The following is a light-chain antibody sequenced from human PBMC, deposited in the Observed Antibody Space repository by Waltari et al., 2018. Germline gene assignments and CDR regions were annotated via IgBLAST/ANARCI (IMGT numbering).Light chain of an antibody. J-gene: IGLJ3*02. V-gene: IGLV4-69*01. Sequence: QLVLTQSPSASASLGAPVNFTCSLSSGHSSYAIAWHQQQPEKSPRYLMKLNSDGSHSKGDGIPDRFSGSSSWAERYLTISSLQSEDEADYCCQSLDTGFRGVFGGGTKLTVL. CDR2: LNSDGSH. CDR1: SGHSSYA. CDR3: QSLDTGFRGV.